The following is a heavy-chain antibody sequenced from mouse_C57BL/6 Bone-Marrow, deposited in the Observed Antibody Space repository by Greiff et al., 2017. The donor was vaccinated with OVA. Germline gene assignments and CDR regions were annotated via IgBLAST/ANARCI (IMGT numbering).Heavy chain of an antibody. V-gene: IGHV7-1*01. CDR2: SRNKANDYTT. Sequence: EVQLVESGGGLVQSGRSLRLSCATSGFTFSDFYMEWVRQAPGKGLEWIAASRNKANDYTTEYSASVKGRFIVSRDTSQSILYLQMNALRAEDTAIYYCARDAYGNYPFGYWYFDVWGTGTTVTVSS. D-gene: IGHD2-1*01. J-gene: IGHJ1*03. CDR1: GFTFSDFY. CDR3: ARDAYGNYPFGYWYFDV.